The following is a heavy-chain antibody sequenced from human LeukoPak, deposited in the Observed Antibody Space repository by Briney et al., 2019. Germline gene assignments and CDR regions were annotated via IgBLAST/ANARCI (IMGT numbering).Heavy chain of an antibody. CDR3: ARDRKNYYGSGSYYKSFNAFDI. CDR1: GGSISSSSYY. Sequence: SETLSLTCTVSGGSISSSSYYWGWIRQPPGKGLEWIGSIYYSGSTYYNPSLKSRVTISVDTSKNQFSLKLSSVTAADTAVYYCARDRKNYYGSGSYYKSFNAFDIWGQGTMVTVSS. V-gene: IGHV4-39*07. J-gene: IGHJ3*02. D-gene: IGHD3-10*01. CDR2: IYYSGST.